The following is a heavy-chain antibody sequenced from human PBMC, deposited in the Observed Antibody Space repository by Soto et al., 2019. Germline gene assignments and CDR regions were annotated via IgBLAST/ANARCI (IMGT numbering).Heavy chain of an antibody. CDR3: AREGGAFDY. CDR1: GFTFSSYG. Sequence: QVQLVESGGGVVQPGRSLRLSCAASGFTFSSYGMHWVRQAPGKGLEWVAVIWYDGSNKYYADSVKGRFIISRDNSKNTLYLQMNSLRAEDTAVYYCAREGGAFDYWGQGTLVTVSS. J-gene: IGHJ4*02. V-gene: IGHV3-33*01. D-gene: IGHD1-26*01. CDR2: IWYDGSNK.